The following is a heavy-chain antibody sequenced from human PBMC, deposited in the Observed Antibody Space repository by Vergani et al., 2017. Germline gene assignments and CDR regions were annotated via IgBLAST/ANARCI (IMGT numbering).Heavy chain of an antibody. Sequence: QVQLVQSGAEVKKPGASVKVSCKASGYTFTSYDINWVRQATGQGLEWMGWMNPNSGNTGYAQKFQGRVTMTRNTSISTAYMELSSLRSEDTAVYYCARGYEYQLLWCYYYYMDVWGKGTTVTVSS. CDR2: MNPNSGNT. CDR3: ARGYEYQLLWCYYYYMDV. J-gene: IGHJ6*03. D-gene: IGHD2-2*01. CDR1: GYTFTSYD. V-gene: IGHV1-8*01.